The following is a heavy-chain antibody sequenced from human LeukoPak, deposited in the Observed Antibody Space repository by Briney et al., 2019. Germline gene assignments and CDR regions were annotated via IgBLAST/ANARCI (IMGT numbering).Heavy chain of an antibody. CDR3: ARVPLVGATDYFDY. D-gene: IGHD1-26*01. Sequence: ASVKVSCKTSGYTFTGYYVHYVRQAPGQGLEWMGIINPSGGSTSYAQKFQGRVTMTRDTSTSTVYMELSSLRSEDTAVYYCARVPLVGATDYFDYWGQGTLVTVSS. J-gene: IGHJ4*02. CDR1: GYTFTGYY. CDR2: INPSGGST. V-gene: IGHV1-46*01.